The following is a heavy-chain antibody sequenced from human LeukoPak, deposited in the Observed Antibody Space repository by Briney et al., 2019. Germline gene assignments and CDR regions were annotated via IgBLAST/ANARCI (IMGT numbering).Heavy chain of an antibody. Sequence: SETLSLTCTVSGGSISSYYWSWIRQPPGKGLEWIGYIYYSGSTNYNPSLKSRVTISVDTSKNQFSLKLSSVTAADTAVYYCARHHRAAAGLFDYWGQGTLVTVSS. D-gene: IGHD6-13*01. CDR1: GGSISSYY. CDR2: IYYSGST. CDR3: ARHHRAAAGLFDY. V-gene: IGHV4-59*01. J-gene: IGHJ4*02.